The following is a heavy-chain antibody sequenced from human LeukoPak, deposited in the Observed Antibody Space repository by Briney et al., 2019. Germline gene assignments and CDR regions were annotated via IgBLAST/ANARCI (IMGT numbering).Heavy chain of an antibody. Sequence: GGSLRLSCAASGFTFSSYAMSWVRQAPGGGLEGVSAISGSGDTTYHADSVKGRFTISRDNSENRLSLQLDSLRAEDTAVYFCAKDTTAWWYHRAYMDVWGKGTTVTVSS. V-gene: IGHV3-23*01. CDR1: GFTFSSYA. CDR3: AKDTTAWWYHRAYMDV. D-gene: IGHD2-15*01. J-gene: IGHJ6*03. CDR2: ISGSGDTT.